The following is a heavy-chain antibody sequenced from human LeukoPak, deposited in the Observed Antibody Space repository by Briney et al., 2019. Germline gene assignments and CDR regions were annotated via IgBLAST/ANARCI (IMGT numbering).Heavy chain of an antibody. Sequence: PSETLSLTCTVSGGSISSYYWSWTRQPPGKALEWIGNTYYSGSTNYNPSLESRVTISIDTSKNQFSLKLSSVTAADTAVYYCARASRISSSWRWYFDYWGQGTLVTVSS. CDR2: TYYSGST. V-gene: IGHV4-59*01. CDR1: GGSISSYY. D-gene: IGHD6-13*01. J-gene: IGHJ4*02. CDR3: ARASRISSSWRWYFDY.